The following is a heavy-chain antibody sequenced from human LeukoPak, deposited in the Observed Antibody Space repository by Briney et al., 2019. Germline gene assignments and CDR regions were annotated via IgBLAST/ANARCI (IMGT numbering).Heavy chain of an antibody. J-gene: IGHJ4*02. CDR2: ISYDGSNK. CDR1: GFPCSSYG. CDR3: AKDQDDYGDYGGADY. Sequence: GGPLRLPRAASGFPCSSYGVHWVRQAPGKGLEWVAVISYDGSNKYYADSVKGRFTISRDNSKNTLYLQMNSLRAEDTAVYYCAKDQDDYGDYGGADYWGLGASVTVSS. D-gene: IGHD4-17*01. V-gene: IGHV3-30*18.